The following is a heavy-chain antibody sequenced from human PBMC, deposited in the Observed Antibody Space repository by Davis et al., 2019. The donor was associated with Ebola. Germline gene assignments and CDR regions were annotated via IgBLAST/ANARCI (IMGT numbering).Heavy chain of an antibody. CDR3: ARSLYMVRGVIITGQVDY. J-gene: IGHJ4*02. D-gene: IGHD3-10*01. CDR1: GFTVSSNY. V-gene: IGHV3-53*01. Sequence: GGSLRLSCAASGFTVSSNYMSWVRQAPGKGLEWVSVIYSGGSTYYADSVKGRFTISRDNSKNTLYLQMNSLRAEDTAVYYCARSLYMVRGVIITGQVDYWGQGTLVTVSS. CDR2: IYSGGST.